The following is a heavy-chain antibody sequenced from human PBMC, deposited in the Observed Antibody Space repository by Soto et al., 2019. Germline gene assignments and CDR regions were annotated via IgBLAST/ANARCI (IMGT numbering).Heavy chain of an antibody. J-gene: IGHJ4*02. D-gene: IGHD2-8*01. CDR3: ARVGVLQYVQYC. CDR2: INSDGARI. V-gene: IGHV3-74*03. Sequence: VEYMRLCSAASGVSCTHYRIHWFRQPPGKGLEWVGRINSDGARIEYGDSVKGRFTISRDNAHNMVFLQMNSLTDEDSGVYFCARVGVLQYVQYCWGQG. CDR1: GVSCTHYR.